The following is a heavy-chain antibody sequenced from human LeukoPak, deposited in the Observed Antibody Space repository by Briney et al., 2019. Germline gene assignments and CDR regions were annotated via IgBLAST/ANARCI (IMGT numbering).Heavy chain of an antibody. CDR2: IKSKTDGEIT. J-gene: IGHJ4*02. CDR1: GFTLSKAW. Sequence: GGSLRLSCTASGFTLSKAWMSWVRQAPGKGLEWVGRIKSKTDGEITDYTAPVKGRFTISRDDSKNKVYLQMNSLKIEDTSVYYCSIGSTWWGQGTLVTVSS. D-gene: IGHD2/OR15-2a*01. CDR3: SIGSTW. V-gene: IGHV3-15*01.